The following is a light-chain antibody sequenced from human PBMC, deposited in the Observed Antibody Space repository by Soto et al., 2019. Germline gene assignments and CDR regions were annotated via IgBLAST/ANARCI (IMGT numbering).Light chain of an antibody. Sequence: EIVLTQSPGTLSLSPGERATLSCRASQSVSSFYLAWYQQRAGQAPRLLISGASTRTTGIPDRFSGSGSGTDFTLTISRLESEDFAVYYCQQYGSWPRTFGQGTKVEIK. CDR1: QSVSSFY. CDR3: QQYGSWPRT. J-gene: IGKJ1*01. V-gene: IGKV3-20*01. CDR2: GAS.